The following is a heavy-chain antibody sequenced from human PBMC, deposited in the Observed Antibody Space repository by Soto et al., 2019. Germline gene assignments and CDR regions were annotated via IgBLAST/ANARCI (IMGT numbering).Heavy chain of an antibody. J-gene: IGHJ4*02. D-gene: IGHD3-22*01. CDR2: FDPEHGET. CDR3: ATDSEYDSSGYN. V-gene: IGHV1-24*01. CDR1: GYTLTELS. Sequence: ASVKVFCKVSGYTLTELSMHWVRQAPGKGLEWMGGFDPEHGETIYAQKFQGRVTMTEDTSTDTAYMELSSLRSEYTAVYYCATDSEYDSSGYNWGQGTLVTVSS.